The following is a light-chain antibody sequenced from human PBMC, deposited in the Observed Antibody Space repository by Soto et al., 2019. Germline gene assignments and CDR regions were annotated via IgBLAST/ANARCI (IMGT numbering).Light chain of an antibody. CDR1: QSVSNNY. Sequence: LSSSASQSVSNNYLAWYQQKPGQAPRLLIYGASNRATGIPDRFSGSGSGTDFTLTISRLEPEDFAVYYCQQYGSSGTFGQGTKVDIK. CDR3: QQYGSSGT. CDR2: GAS. J-gene: IGKJ1*01. V-gene: IGKV3-20*01.